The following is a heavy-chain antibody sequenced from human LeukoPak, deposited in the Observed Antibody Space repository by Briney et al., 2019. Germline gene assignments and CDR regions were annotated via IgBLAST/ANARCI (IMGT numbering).Heavy chain of an antibody. V-gene: IGHV3-33*01. J-gene: IGHJ6*02. D-gene: IGHD1-1*01. CDR1: GFTFSSYG. CDR3: ARVGTALVYYDLDV. Sequence: AGGSLRLSCAASGFTFSSYGMHWVRQAPGKGLEWVAVIWYDGSNKYYADSVKGRFTISRDNSKNTLYLQMNSLRAEDTAVYYCARVGTALVYYDLDVWGQGTTVTVSS. CDR2: IWYDGSNK.